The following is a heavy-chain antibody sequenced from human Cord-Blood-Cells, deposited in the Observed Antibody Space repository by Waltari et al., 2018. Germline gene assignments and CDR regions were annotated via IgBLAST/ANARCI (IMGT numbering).Heavy chain of an antibody. D-gene: IGHD6-13*01. Sequence: QVQLVQSGDEVKTTGASVKVPCKATGYTFTSNDLHWVRQATGQGLEWMGWMNPNSGNTGYAQKFQGRVTITRNTSISTAYMELSSLRSEDTAVYYCARGRHSSSYWGQGTLVTVSS. V-gene: IGHV1-8*03. CDR2: MNPNSGNT. CDR3: ARGRHSSSY. CDR1: GYTFTSND. J-gene: IGHJ4*02.